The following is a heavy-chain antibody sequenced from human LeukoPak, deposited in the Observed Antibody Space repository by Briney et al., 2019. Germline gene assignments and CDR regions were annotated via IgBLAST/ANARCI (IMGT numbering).Heavy chain of an antibody. CDR3: ARHLSVAATGIDH. V-gene: IGHV4-59*08. J-gene: IGHJ4*02. CDR1: GGSISSYY. CDR2: IYYTGSTT. Sequence: NPSETLSLTCSVSGGSISSYYWSWIRHPPGKGLEWIGYIYYTGSTTNYNPSLKSRVTISVDTSKNQFSLNLSSVTAADTAVYYCARHLSVAATGIDHWGQGPLDTVSS. D-gene: IGHD6-19*01.